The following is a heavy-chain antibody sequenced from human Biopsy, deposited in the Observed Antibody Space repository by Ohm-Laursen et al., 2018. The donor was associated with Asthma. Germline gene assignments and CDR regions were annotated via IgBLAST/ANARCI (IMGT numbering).Heavy chain of an antibody. CDR1: GYTFINYA. Sequence: ASVKVSCKASGYTFINYAIHWVRQAPGQRLEWMGWINAGNGNTKYSEKFQGRDTITRDTSASTVYMDLSSLRSEDTAVYYCARTYYDFLTGQVNDALAMWGQGTVVTVSS. V-gene: IGHV1-3*01. D-gene: IGHD3-9*01. CDR2: INAGNGNT. J-gene: IGHJ3*02. CDR3: ARTYYDFLTGQVNDALAM.